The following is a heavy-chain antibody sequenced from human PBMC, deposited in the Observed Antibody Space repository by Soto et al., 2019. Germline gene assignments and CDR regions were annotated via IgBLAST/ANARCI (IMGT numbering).Heavy chain of an antibody. Sequence: EGSLRLSCAASELTFSSYGMNWVRQAPGKGLEWVSAISSSTSFIHYADSVKGRFTISRDNAKNSLYLQMNSLRAEDTAMYDCASGYSARIGCYFDAWGQGTLGTVSS. J-gene: IGHJ4*02. D-gene: IGHD2-15*01. CDR1: ELTFSSYG. CDR3: ASGYSARIGCYFDA. V-gene: IGHV3-21*01. CDR2: ISSSTSFI.